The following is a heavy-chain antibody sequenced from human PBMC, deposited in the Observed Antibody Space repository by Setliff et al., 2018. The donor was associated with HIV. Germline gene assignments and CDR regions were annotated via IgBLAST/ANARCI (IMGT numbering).Heavy chain of an antibody. Sequence: ASVKVSCKASGYTFTSYGISWVRQAPGQGLEWMGWISAYDSNTNYEHRLQGRVTMTTDTSTSTAYMELRGLRSEDTAIFYCAREPIGGDDAFDIWGQGTMVTVSS. CDR3: AREPIGGDDAFDI. J-gene: IGHJ3*02. CDR1: GYTFTSYG. V-gene: IGHV1-18*01. CDR2: ISAYDSNT. D-gene: IGHD2-21*02.